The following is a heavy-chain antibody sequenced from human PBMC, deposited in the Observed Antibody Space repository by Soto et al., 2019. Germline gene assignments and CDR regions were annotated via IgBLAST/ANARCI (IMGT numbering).Heavy chain of an antibody. CDR3: SRDVRRGSSSWVN. V-gene: IGHV4-4*07. CDR1: GGSISGFY. D-gene: IGHD6-13*01. J-gene: IGHJ4*02. CDR2: TSTGGGT. Sequence: SETLSLTCTVSGGSISGFYWSWIRQPAGKGLEWIGRTSTGGGTNYNPSLRSRVTMSVDTSKSQFSLKLMSVTAADTAVYYCSRDVRRGSSSWVNRGQGTLVTVSS.